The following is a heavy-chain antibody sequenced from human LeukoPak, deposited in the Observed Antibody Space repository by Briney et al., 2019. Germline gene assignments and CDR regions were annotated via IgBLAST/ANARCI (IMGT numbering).Heavy chain of an antibody. Sequence: GGSLRLSCAASGFTFSSYAMHWVRQAPGKGLEYVSAISSNGGSTYYANSVKGRFTISRDNSKNTLYLQMGSLRAEDMAVYYCARDRAPSRIEAAGAWDYWGQGTLVTVSS. CDR3: ARDRAPSRIEAAGAWDY. J-gene: IGHJ4*02. V-gene: IGHV3-64*01. CDR1: GFTFSSYA. D-gene: IGHD6-13*01. CDR2: ISSNGGST.